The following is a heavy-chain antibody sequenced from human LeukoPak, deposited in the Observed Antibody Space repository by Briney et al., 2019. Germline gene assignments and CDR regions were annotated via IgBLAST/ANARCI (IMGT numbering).Heavy chain of an antibody. D-gene: IGHD3-16*01. V-gene: IGHV3-30*02. Sequence: GGSLRLSCAASGFIFSTYGMYWVRQAPGKGLEWVAFIRHDGSIKNYADSVKGRSTISRDNSKNTPYLQMNSLRAEDTAVYYCAKGSLADIDYWGQGTLVTVSS. CDR2: IRHDGSIK. CDR1: GFIFSTYG. J-gene: IGHJ4*02. CDR3: AKGSLADIDY.